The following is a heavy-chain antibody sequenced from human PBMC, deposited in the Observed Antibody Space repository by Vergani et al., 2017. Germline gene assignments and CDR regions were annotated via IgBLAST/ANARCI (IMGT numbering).Heavy chain of an antibody. Sequence: EVQLVQSGAEVKKPGESLKISCKGSGYSFTSYWIGWVRQMPGKGLEWMGIIYPGDSDTRYSPSFQGQVTISADKSSSTAYLQWSSLKASDTAMYYCARQGPYCSGGSCYCDYWGEGTLVTVAA. CDR3: ARQGPYCSGGSCYCDY. D-gene: IGHD2-15*01. V-gene: IGHV5-51*01. CDR1: GYSFTSYW. CDR2: IYPGDSDT. J-gene: IGHJ4*02.